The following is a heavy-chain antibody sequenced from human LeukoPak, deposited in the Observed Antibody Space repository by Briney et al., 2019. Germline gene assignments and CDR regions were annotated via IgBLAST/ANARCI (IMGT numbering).Heavy chain of an antibody. CDR3: ATPRGSGSYLAFDY. CDR2: INSYGRST. V-gene: IGHV3-74*01. D-gene: IGHD1-26*01. J-gene: IGHJ4*02. Sequence: GGSLRLSCAASGFTLSSYWVHWVRQAPGKGLVWVSRINSYGRSTSYADSVKGRCTISRDNAKNTLYLQMNSLRAENTAVYYCATPRGSGSYLAFDYWGQGTLVTVSS. CDR1: GFTLSSYW.